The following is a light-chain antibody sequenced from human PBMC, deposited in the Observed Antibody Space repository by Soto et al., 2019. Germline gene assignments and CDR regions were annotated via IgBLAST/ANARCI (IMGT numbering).Light chain of an antibody. CDR2: GAS. J-gene: IGKJ4*01. Sequence: IVSAKAPATPSVSPGERSTPSCTPNESVNSNYLAWHQQKPGQAPRLLIYGASSRATGIPDRFSGSGSGTDFTLTISRLEPEDFAVYFCQQYITSLSLLIFGGGTKVDIK. CDR1: ESVNSNY. CDR3: QQYITSLSLLI. V-gene: IGKV3-20*01.